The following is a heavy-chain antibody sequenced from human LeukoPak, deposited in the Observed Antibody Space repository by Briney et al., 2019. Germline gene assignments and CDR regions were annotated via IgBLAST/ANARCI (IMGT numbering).Heavy chain of an antibody. D-gene: IGHD6-13*01. CDR3: AKDQSYRSSWYSFDN. CDR1: GFTGSSNY. J-gene: IGHJ4*02. V-gene: IGHV3-53*05. CDR2: IYRGGST. Sequence: PGGSLRLSCAASGFTGSSNYISWVRQAPGKGLEWVSVIYRGGSTYYADSVKGRFTISRDISKNTLYLQMNSLRAEDTAVYYCAKDQSYRSSWYSFDNWGQGTLVTVSS.